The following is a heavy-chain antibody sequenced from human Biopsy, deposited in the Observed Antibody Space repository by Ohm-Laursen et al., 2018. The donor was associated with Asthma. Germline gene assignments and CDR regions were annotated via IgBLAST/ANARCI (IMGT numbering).Heavy chain of an antibody. D-gene: IGHD6-13*01. CDR1: GGSIKSSS. CDR3: ARQKLAAAEGPFDL. Sequence: GTLSLTCSISGGSIKSSSWTWIRQPPGKGLEWVGSIHKNGIGYYKSSLKSRLTISVDTSKNQFSLKVTSVTAADTAVYYCARQKLAAAEGPFDLWGQGTMVTVSS. V-gene: IGHV4-59*04. J-gene: IGHJ3*01. CDR2: IHKNGIG.